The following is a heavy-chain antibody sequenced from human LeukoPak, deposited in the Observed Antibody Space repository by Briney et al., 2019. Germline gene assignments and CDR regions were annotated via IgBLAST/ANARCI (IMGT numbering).Heavy chain of an antibody. Sequence: SVKVSCKASGGTFSSYAISWVRQAPGQGLEWMGRIIPILGIANYAQKFQGRVTITADKSTSTAYMELSSLRSEDTAVYYCARESDGYSYGPPPDYWGQGTLVTVSS. J-gene: IGHJ4*02. CDR3: ARESDGYSYGPPPDY. D-gene: IGHD5-18*01. CDR2: IIPILGIA. CDR1: GGTFSSYA. V-gene: IGHV1-69*04.